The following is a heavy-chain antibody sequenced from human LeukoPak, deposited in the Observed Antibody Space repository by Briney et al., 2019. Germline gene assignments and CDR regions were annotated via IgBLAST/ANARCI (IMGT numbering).Heavy chain of an antibody. J-gene: IGHJ4*02. Sequence: GGSLRLSCAASGFTFSSYSMNWVRQAPGKGLEWVSSVSSSSSYIYYADSVKGRFTSSRDNAKNSLYLQMNSLRAEDTAVYYCARLRRSGSSEYYFDYWGQGTLVTVSS. CDR3: ARLRRSGSSEYYFDY. CDR1: GFTFSSYS. D-gene: IGHD3-10*01. CDR2: VSSSSSYI. V-gene: IGHV3-21*01.